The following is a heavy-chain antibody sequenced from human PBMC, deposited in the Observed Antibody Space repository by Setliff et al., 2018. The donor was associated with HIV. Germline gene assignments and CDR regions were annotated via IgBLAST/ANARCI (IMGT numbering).Heavy chain of an antibody. CDR3: ARGQGSSVGYGDAFDV. CDR1: GYTFTNYD. Sequence: ASVKVSCTTSGYTFTNYDINWVRQGTGQGLEWMGWMNPNSGNRGFAQKFQGRLSMTRNTSTTTAYMELSSLRSEDTAAYYCARGQGSSVGYGDAFDVWGQGTMVTVSS. CDR2: MNPNSGNR. V-gene: IGHV1-8*02. D-gene: IGHD6-19*01. J-gene: IGHJ3*01.